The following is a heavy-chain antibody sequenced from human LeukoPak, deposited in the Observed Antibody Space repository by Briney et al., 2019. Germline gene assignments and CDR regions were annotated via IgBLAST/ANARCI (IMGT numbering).Heavy chain of an antibody. CDR2: IYHSGST. CDR1: GYSISSGYY. D-gene: IGHD3-3*01. Sequence: SETLSLTCAVSGYSISSGYYWGWIRQPPGKGLEWSGRIYHSGSTNYNPSLKSRVTMSVDTSKKQFSLKLSSVTAADTAVYYCARLSVPYDFWGAQGDGFDIWGQGTMVTVSS. V-gene: IGHV4-38-2*01. CDR3: ARLSVPYDFWGAQGDGFDI. J-gene: IGHJ3*02.